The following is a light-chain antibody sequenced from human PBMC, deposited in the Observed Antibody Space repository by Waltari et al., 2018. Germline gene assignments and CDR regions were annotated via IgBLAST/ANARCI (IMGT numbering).Light chain of an antibody. CDR1: QSLLYNSNNKNY. Sequence: DIVMTQSPDSLAVSLGEQATTNCKSNQSLLYNSNNKNYLAWYQQKPGQPLKLFFYWASSRESGVPDRFSGSGSGTDFTLTIGSLQAEDVAVYYCQQYYTAPYTFGQGTKLEIK. CDR2: WAS. V-gene: IGKV4-1*01. CDR3: QQYYTAPYT. J-gene: IGKJ2*01.